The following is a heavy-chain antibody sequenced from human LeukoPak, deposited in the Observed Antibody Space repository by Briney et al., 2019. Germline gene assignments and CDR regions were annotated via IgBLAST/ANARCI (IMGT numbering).Heavy chain of an antibody. CDR1: GGTFSSYA. Sequence: SVKVSCKASGGTFSSYAISWVRQAPGQGLEWMGGIIPIFGTANYAQKFQGRVTITADESTSTAYMELSSRRSEDTAVYYCARDKSGYSYGYDYYYYGMDVWGQGTTVTVSS. D-gene: IGHD5-18*01. CDR3: ARDKSGYSYGYDYYYYGMDV. V-gene: IGHV1-69*13. CDR2: IIPIFGTA. J-gene: IGHJ6*02.